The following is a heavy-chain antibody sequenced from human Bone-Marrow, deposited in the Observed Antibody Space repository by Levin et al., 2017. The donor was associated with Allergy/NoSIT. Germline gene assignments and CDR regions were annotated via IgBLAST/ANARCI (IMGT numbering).Heavy chain of an antibody. CDR3: ARVGKGAAPWGYYYGMDV. CDR2: INPSGGST. J-gene: IGHJ6*02. V-gene: IGHV1-46*01. Sequence: KISCKASGYTFTSYFIHWVRQAPGQGLEWMGIINPSGGSTHYAQKFEGRVTMTTDTSTTTLYLELSSLRSEDTAVYFCARVGKGAAPWGYYYGMDVWGQGTTVTVSS. CDR1: GYTFTSYF. D-gene: IGHD3-16*01.